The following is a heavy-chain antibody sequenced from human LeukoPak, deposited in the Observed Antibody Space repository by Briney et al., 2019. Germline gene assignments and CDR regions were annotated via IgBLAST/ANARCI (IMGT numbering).Heavy chain of an antibody. J-gene: IGHJ4*02. CDR2: IYPGNADA. D-gene: IGHD3-22*01. CDR1: GYSLINHW. V-gene: IGHV5-51*01. Sequence: GESLKISCKASGYSLINHWIGWVLQMPGKGLDWMGIIYPGNADATYSPSFQGQVTISADKSTTTVYLQWSSLKASDTAMYYCARQGSYDNSGYSFDYWGQGTLVTVSS. CDR3: ARQGSYDNSGYSFDY.